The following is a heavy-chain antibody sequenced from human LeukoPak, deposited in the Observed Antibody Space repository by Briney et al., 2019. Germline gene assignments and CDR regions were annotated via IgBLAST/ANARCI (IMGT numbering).Heavy chain of an antibody. J-gene: IGHJ4*02. Sequence: GGSLRLSCAASGFTFSSYAMSWVRQAPGKGLEWVSAISGSGGSTYYADSVKGRFTISRDNSKNTLYLQMNSLRAEDTAVYYCAKYYHYYDSSGSPFDYWGQGTLVTVSS. CDR3: AKYYHYYDSSGSPFDY. D-gene: IGHD3-22*01. CDR1: GFTFSSYA. V-gene: IGHV3-23*01. CDR2: ISGSGGST.